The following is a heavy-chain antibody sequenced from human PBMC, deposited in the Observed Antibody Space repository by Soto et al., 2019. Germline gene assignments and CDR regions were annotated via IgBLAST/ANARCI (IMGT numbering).Heavy chain of an antibody. CDR1: GYSIASGYY. V-gene: IGHV4-38-2*01. J-gene: IGHJ6*02. Sequence: PSETLSLTCAVSGYSIASGYYWAWIRQSPGKGLEWIGSIYHAGSVYYNPSLNSRVAVSLDTSKNHFSPKLTSVTAADTAVYCCARTFDYYGMDVWGQGTTVTVSS. CDR2: IYHAGSV. CDR3: ARTFDYYGMDV.